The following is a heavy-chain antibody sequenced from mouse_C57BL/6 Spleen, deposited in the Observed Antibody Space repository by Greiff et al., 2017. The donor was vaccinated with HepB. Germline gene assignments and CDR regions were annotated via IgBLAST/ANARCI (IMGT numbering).Heavy chain of an antibody. V-gene: IGHV5-16*01. CDR2: INYDGSST. CDR3: ARGENYYGSSPWFAY. J-gene: IGHJ3*01. D-gene: IGHD1-1*01. Sequence: EVQGVESEGGLVQPGSSMKLSCTASGFTFSDYYMAWVRQVPEKGLEWVANINYDGSSTYYLDSLKSRFIISRDNAKNILYLQMRSLKSEATATYYCARGENYYGSSPWFAYWGQGTLVTVSA. CDR1: GFTFSDYY.